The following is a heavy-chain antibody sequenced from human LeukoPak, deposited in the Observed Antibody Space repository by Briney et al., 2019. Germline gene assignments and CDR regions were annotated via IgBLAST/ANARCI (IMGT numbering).Heavy chain of an antibody. CDR2: ISSSSSYI. CDR1: GFTFSSYS. V-gene: IGHV3-21*04. CDR3: ARDTGALVTHFDY. D-gene: IGHD5-18*01. Sequence: GGSLRLSCAASGFTFSSYSMNWVRQAPGKGLEWVSSISSSSSYIHYADSVKGRFTISRDNAKNSVYLQMNSLTAEDTAVYYCARDTGALVTHFDYWGQGTLVTVSS. J-gene: IGHJ4*02.